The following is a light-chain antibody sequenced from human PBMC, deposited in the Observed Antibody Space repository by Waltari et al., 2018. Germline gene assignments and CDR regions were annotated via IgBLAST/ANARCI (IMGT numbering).Light chain of an antibody. CDR1: ASDVGSYDC. Sequence: QSALTQPASVPGSPGQSTTISCSGTASDVGSYDCVTWYQQHPGKAPHLIIYEVSNRPSGISNRFSASKSGNTASLTISVLQAEDEADYYCSSYTTSSAPGVFGTGTRVTVL. CDR3: SSYTTSSAPGV. V-gene: IGLV2-14*01. J-gene: IGLJ1*01. CDR2: EVS.